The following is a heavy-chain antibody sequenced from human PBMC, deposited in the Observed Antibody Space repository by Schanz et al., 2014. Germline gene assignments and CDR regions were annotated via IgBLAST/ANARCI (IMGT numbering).Heavy chain of an antibody. CDR3: ASSGAGYSSSWDFDY. J-gene: IGHJ4*02. V-gene: IGHV1-69*04. D-gene: IGHD6-13*01. CDR2: IIPIHGIV. Sequence: QVQLVQSGAEVKKPGASVKVSCKASGYTFTSYGINWLRQAPGQGLEWMGRIIPIHGIVNYAQRFQDRVRITADKSTFTAYMDVSSLRSEDTAVYYCASSGAGYSSSWDFDYWGQGTLVTVSS. CDR1: GYTFTSYG.